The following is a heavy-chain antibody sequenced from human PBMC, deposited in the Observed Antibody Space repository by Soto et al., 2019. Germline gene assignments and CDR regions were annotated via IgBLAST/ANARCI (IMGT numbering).Heavy chain of an antibody. CDR2: MSAYNGDK. J-gene: IGHJ6*02. D-gene: IGHD6-13*01. CDR1: GYTFINYG. CDR3: ARDGPHIPAVGDV. Sequence: ASVKVSCKASGYTFINYGVSWVRQAPGQGLEWMGWMSAYNGDKKYAENVQGRVTLTTDTSTSTAYMEMRTVRSDDTAAYYCARDGPHIPAVGDVWGQGTTVTVSS. V-gene: IGHV1-18*01.